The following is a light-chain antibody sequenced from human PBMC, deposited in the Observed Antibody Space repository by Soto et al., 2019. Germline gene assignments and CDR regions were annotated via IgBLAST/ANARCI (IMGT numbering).Light chain of an antibody. V-gene: IGKV1-39*01. CDR1: QSISNY. J-gene: IGKJ5*01. CDR3: QQSYSTPIT. Sequence: DIQMTQSPSTLSASAGDRVTITFRAGQSISNYLNWYQQKPGKAPKVLIYAASNLQSGVPSRFSGSGSGTDFTLTISSLQPEDFATYYCQQSYSTPITFGQGTRLEIK. CDR2: AAS.